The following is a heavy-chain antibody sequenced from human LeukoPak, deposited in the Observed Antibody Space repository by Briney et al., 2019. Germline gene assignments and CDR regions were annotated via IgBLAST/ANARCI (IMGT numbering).Heavy chain of an antibody. CDR3: AARGHCRSTTCVMTGDFFDY. CDR2: IIPVVSIA. J-gene: IGHJ4*02. CDR1: GGTFNSYS. V-gene: IGHV1-69*02. Sequence: ASVKVSCKASGGTFNSYSIHWVRQAPGQGLQWMGRIIPVVSIATYTQKFEDRVTISADRSTSTAYLELSSLTPEETAIYYCAARGHCRSTTCVMTGDFFDYWGQGTLITVS. D-gene: IGHD2-2*01.